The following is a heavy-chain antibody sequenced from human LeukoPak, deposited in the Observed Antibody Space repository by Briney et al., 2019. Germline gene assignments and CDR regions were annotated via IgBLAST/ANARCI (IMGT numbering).Heavy chain of an antibody. V-gene: IGHV3-23*01. D-gene: IGHD2-2*01. Sequence: PGGSLRLSCVASGFTFSTYGMNWVRQAPGKGLEWVSGISGSGGSTYYADSVKGRFTISRDNSNNKLYLQMNSQTAEDTAVYYWAKSGHCSSTSCRHIYYYYYYMDVWGKGTTVTMSS. CDR3: AKSGHCSSTSCRHIYYYYYYMDV. J-gene: IGHJ6*03. CDR1: GFTFSTYG. CDR2: ISGSGGST.